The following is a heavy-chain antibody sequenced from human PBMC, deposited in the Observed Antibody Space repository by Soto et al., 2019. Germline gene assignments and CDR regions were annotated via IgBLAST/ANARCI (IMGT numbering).Heavy chain of an antibody. Sequence: GGSLRLSCAASGFTFDDYGMSWVRQAPGKGLEWVSGINWNGGSTGYADSVKGRFTISRDNAKNSLYLQMNSLRAEDTALYHCARPIGYCSGGSCHPFDPWGQGTLVTVSS. CDR2: INWNGGST. CDR1: GFTFDDYG. V-gene: IGHV3-20*01. D-gene: IGHD2-15*01. CDR3: ARPIGYCSGGSCHPFDP. J-gene: IGHJ5*02.